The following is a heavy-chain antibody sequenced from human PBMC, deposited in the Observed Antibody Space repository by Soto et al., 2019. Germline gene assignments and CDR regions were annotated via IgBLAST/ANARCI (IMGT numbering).Heavy chain of an antibody. CDR3: GRTGGGSGYSHATI. CDR2: ISVSGGNT. J-gene: IGHJ3*02. D-gene: IGHD5-12*01. V-gene: IGHV3-23*01. Sequence: EVQLLESGGALVQPGGSLRLSCAASGFTFSTYAMNWVRQAPGKGPEGVSAISVSGGNTYYADSVKGRFTISGDNSENTLYLRMNSLRAEDTAVYFCGRTGGGSGYSHATIWGQGTMVTVSS. CDR1: GFTFSTYA.